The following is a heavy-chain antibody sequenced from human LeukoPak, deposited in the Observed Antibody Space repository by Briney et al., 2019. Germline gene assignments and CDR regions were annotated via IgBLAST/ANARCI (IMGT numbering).Heavy chain of an antibody. CDR3: AKVFRSGYYTGSMNYFDY. CDR2: ISGSGGDT. CDR1: GFTFNNYW. D-gene: IGHD3-3*01. J-gene: IGHJ4*02. V-gene: IGHV3-23*01. Sequence: SGGSLRLSCAASGFTFNNYWIHWVRQAPGKGLEWVSAISGSGGDTYYADSVKGRFTVSRDNSKNPLSLQMNSLRAEDTAVYDCAKVFRSGYYTGSMNYFDYWGQGTLVTVSS.